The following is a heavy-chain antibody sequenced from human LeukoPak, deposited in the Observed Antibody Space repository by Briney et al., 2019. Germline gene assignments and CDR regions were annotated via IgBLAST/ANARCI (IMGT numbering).Heavy chain of an antibody. Sequence: GGSLRLSCAASGFTFSSYSMNWVRQAPGKGLEWVSSISSSSSYIYYADSVKGRFTISRDNAKNSLYLQMNSLRAEDTAVYYCARAPPHGPSSMDVWGKGTTVTVSS. J-gene: IGHJ6*03. CDR2: ISSSSSYI. V-gene: IGHV3-21*01. CDR1: GFTFSSYS. D-gene: IGHD3/OR15-3a*01. CDR3: ARAPPHGPSSMDV.